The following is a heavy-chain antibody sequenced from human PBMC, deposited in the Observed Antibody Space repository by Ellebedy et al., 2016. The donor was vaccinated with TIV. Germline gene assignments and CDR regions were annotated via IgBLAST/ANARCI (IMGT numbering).Heavy chain of an antibody. J-gene: IGHJ3*02. D-gene: IGHD4-17*01. CDR2: ISGSGGST. Sequence: PGGSLRLSCAASGFTFSSYAMHWVRQAPGKGLEWVSAISGSGGSTYYADSVKGRFTIPRDNSKNTLYLQMNSLRAEYTAVYYCDATVTTSAGAFDIWGQGTMVTVSS. CDR1: GFTFSSYA. CDR3: DATVTTSAGAFDI. V-gene: IGHV3-23*01.